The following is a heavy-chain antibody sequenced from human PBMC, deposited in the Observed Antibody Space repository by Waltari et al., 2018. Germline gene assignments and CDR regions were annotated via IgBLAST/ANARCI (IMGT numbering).Heavy chain of an antibody. CDR2: RRGSDGRT. CDR3: AKDLGGFSGSHWYFDL. J-gene: IGHJ2*01. Sequence: EVQLVESGGGLVQPGGSLRLSCAASGFTFRSYAMSWVRQAPGRGLDWVSARRGSDGRTNYADSAKGRFTISRDNVKNTLFLQMNSLRADDAAVYYCAKDLGGFSGSHWYFDLWGRGTLVTVSS. D-gene: IGHD5-12*01. V-gene: IGHV3-23*04. CDR1: GFTFRSYA.